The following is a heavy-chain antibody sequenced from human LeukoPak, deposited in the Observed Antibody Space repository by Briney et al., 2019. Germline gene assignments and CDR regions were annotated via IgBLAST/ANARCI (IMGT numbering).Heavy chain of an antibody. V-gene: IGHV3-23*01. J-gene: IGHJ4*02. CDR2: ISGGGGSI. D-gene: IGHD1-26*01. CDR3: ARMGGGGYYFDY. CDR1: GFTFSDYA. Sequence: GGSLRLSCAASGFTFSDYAMTWVRQAPGKGLEWVSAISGGGGSIYSADSVKGRFTISRDNARNSLYLQMNSLRAEDTAVYYCARMGGGGYYFDYWGQGTLVTVSS.